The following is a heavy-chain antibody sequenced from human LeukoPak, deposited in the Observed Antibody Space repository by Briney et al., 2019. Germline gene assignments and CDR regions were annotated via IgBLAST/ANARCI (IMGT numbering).Heavy chain of an antibody. J-gene: IGHJ6*02. CDR1: GGTFSSYA. D-gene: IGHD1-7*01. Sequence: SVTVSCKASGGTFSSYAISWVRQAPGQGLEWMGGIIPIFGTANYAQKFQGRVTITADESTSTAYMELSSLRSEDTAVYYCASGDWNYGRYYYYYGMDVWGQGTTVTVSS. V-gene: IGHV1-69*13. CDR3: ASGDWNYGRYYYYYGMDV. CDR2: IIPIFGTA.